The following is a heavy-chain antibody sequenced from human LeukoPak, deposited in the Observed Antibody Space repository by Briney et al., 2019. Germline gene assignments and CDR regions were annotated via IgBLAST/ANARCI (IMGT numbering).Heavy chain of an antibody. CDR1: GFTFTSSA. CDR3: AAERDIVGATKPPIWYFDL. CDR2: IVVGSGNT. D-gene: IGHD1-26*01. Sequence: ASVKVSCKASGFTFTSSAMQWVRQARGQRPEWIGWIVVGSGNTNYAQKFQERVTITRDMSTSTAYMELSSLRSEDTAVYYCAAERDIVGATKPPIWYFDLWGRGTLVTVSS. J-gene: IGHJ2*01. V-gene: IGHV1-58*02.